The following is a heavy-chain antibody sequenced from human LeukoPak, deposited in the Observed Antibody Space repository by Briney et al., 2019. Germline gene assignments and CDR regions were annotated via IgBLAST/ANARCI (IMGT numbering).Heavy chain of an antibody. V-gene: IGHV4-59*08. J-gene: IGHJ3*02. Sequence: PWETLSLTCTVSGGSISSYGGSWVRQPPGKGREWGVYIYYSGSTNYNPSHKSRVTISVDTSRNQISLNLTSVTAADTAVYYCARTSYVKTEYAFDIWGQGTMVTVSS. D-gene: IGHD2/OR15-2a*01. CDR3: ARTSYVKTEYAFDI. CDR2: IYYSGST. CDR1: GGSISSYG.